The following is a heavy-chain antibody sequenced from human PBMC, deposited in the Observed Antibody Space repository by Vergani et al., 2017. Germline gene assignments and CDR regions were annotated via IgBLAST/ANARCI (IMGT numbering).Heavy chain of an antibody. CDR1: GASVNSYY. CDR3: ASDTHSGQRADR. J-gene: IGHJ5*02. Sequence: QLQLQESGSGLVKPSETLSLTCTVSGASVNSYYWSWIRQPPGKGLEWMGYVSFRGDTLYDPSVKGRMTISLNTSSNQFSLYLTSVTAADTAVYYCASDTHSGQRADRWGQGILVTVTS. D-gene: IGHD6-19*01. V-gene: IGHV4-59*02. CDR2: VSFRGDT.